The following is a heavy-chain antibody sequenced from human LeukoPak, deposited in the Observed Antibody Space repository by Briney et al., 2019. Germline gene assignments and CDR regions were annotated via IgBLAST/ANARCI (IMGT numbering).Heavy chain of an antibody. CDR3: AKGANHYDSSGYYSGAFDI. CDR2: ISGSGGNT. V-gene: IGHV3-23*01. CDR1: GFPFSSHA. J-gene: IGHJ3*02. D-gene: IGHD3-22*01. Sequence: GGSLRLSCAASGFPFSSHAMSWVRQPPGKGLEWVSAISGSGGNTYYADSVKGRFTISRDNSKNTLYLQMNSLRDKDTAVYYCAKGANHYDSSGYYSGAFDIWGQGTMVTVSS.